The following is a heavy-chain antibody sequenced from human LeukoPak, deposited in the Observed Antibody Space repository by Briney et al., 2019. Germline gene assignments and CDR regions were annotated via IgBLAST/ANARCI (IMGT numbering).Heavy chain of an antibody. CDR2: INRPPDST. CDR1: GFTFSDYA. Sequence: GGSLRLSCAASGFTFSDYAMSWVRQAPEKGLEWVSGINRPPDSTFAADSVKGRFTISRDNSKNTLYLQMNSLRVEDTALYYCAKVHGVPYWGQGTLVTVSS. J-gene: IGHJ4*02. V-gene: IGHV3-23*01. CDR3: AKVHGVPY. D-gene: IGHD1-1*01.